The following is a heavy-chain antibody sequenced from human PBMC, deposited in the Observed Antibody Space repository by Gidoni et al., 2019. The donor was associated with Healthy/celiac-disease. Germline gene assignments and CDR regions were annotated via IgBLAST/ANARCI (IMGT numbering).Heavy chain of an antibody. D-gene: IGHD3-3*01. J-gene: IGHJ4*02. Sequence: EVQLLESGGGLVQPGGSLSLSCAAPGFTFSSYAMSWVRQAPGKGLEWVSAISGRGGSTYYADSVKGRFTISRDNSKNTLYLQMNSRRAEDTAVYYCAKGATIWSPFDYWGQGTLVTVSS. CDR1: GFTFSSYA. V-gene: IGHV3-23*01. CDR3: AKGATIWSPFDY. CDR2: ISGRGGST.